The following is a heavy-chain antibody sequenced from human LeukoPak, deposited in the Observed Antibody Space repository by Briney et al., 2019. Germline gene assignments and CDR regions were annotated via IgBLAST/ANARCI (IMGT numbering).Heavy chain of an antibody. CDR2: MIPIFGIA. J-gene: IGHJ4*02. CDR3: ASPGGEMATPDQPPYFDY. V-gene: IGHV1-69*04. CDR1: GGTLSSYA. D-gene: IGHD5-24*01. Sequence: SVKVSCKASGGTLSSYAISWVRQAPGQGLEWMGRMIPIFGIANYAQKFQGRVTITADKSTSTAYMELSSLRSEDTAVYYCASPGGEMATPDQPPYFDYWGQGTLVTVSS.